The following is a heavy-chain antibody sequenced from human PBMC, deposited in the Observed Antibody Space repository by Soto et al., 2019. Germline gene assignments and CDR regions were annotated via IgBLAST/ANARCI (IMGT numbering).Heavy chain of an antibody. D-gene: IGHD3-10*01. CDR2: VTVTVGST. CDR3: AGQRSPEGWFDP. J-gene: IGHJ5*02. V-gene: IGHV3-23*01. Sequence: EVEMLESGGGLVQPGGSLRLSCAASAISFNTYGVTWVRQAPGKGLEWVSTVTVTVGSTYYADSVKGRFTISRDRSNYTVFLLLNSLRVEDTAIYYCAGQRSPEGWFDPWGQGTLVTVSS. CDR1: AISFNTYG.